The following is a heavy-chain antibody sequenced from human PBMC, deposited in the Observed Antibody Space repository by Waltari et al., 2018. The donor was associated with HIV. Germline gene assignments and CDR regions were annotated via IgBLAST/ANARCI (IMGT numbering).Heavy chain of an antibody. D-gene: IGHD3-22*01. CDR1: GGTFSSYA. J-gene: IGHJ6*02. Sequence: QVQLVQSGAEVKKPGSSVKVSCKASGGTFSSYAISWVRQAPGQGLEWMGGIIPIFGTANYAQKFQGRVTITADESTSTAYMELSSLRSEDTAVYYCARAEQTYYYDSSGNYYGMDVWGQGTTVTVSS. CDR2: IIPIFGTA. V-gene: IGHV1-69*01. CDR3: ARAEQTYYYDSSGNYYGMDV.